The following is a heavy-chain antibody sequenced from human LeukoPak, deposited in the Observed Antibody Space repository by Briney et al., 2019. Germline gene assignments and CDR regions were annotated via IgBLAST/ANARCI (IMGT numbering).Heavy chain of an antibody. J-gene: IGHJ4*02. D-gene: IGHD4-17*01. CDR3: ARDENYGNFFNVDY. CDR1: GYSFVLYG. CDR2: ISGSTGDT. V-gene: IGHV1-18*01. Sequence: GASVKVSCKASGYSFVLYGISWVRQAPGEGPEWMGWISGSTGDTNYAQKFQGRVTMTADTSSSTAYMELRSLRSDDTAVYYCARDENYGNFFNVDYWGQGTLVTVSS.